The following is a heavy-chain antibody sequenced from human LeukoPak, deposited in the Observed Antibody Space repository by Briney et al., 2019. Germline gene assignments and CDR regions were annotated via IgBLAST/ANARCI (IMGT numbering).Heavy chain of an antibody. D-gene: IGHD5-24*01. Sequence: GGSLRLSCAASGFPVSINYMRWVRQAPGKGLEWVSVIYSGGSTSYADSVKGRFTISRDNYRHTLYLQMNSLRAEDRGVYYCARANEWLQYFDYWGEGTLVTICS. CDR3: ARANEWLQYFDY. J-gene: IGHJ4*02. CDR1: GFPVSINY. CDR2: IYSGGST. V-gene: IGHV3-53*01.